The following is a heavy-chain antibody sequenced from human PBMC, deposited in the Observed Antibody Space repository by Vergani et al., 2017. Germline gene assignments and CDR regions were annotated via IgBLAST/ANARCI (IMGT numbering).Heavy chain of an antibody. CDR2: ISPGASTV. J-gene: IGHJ6*02. Sequence: LEESGGGSVKPGGSLRLSCAASGFKLSDHYMSGIRQAPGKGLEWVSHISPGASTVSYTDPVTGLFTVTRDNDNNSLTLDMTTLRVEDTAVYYFARNPGVSTTRHYYAMDVWGQGTTVTVSS. CDR3: ARNPGVSTTRHYYAMDV. V-gene: IGHV3-11*04. CDR1: GFKLSDHY. D-gene: IGHD2-8*01.